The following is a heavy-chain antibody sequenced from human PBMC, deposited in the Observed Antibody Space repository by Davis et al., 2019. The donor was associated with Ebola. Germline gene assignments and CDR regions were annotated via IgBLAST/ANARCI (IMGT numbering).Heavy chain of an antibody. CDR2: IIPIFGTA. D-gene: IGHD6-13*01. CDR3: AREWYPTSIAAAGDFDY. V-gene: IGHV1-69*13. Sequence: SVKVSCKASGGTFSSYAISWVRQAPGQGLEWMGGIIPIFGTANYAQKFQGRVTITADESTSTAYMELSSLRSEDTAVYYCAREWYPTSIAAAGDFDYWGQGTLVTVSS. J-gene: IGHJ4*02. CDR1: GGTFSSYA.